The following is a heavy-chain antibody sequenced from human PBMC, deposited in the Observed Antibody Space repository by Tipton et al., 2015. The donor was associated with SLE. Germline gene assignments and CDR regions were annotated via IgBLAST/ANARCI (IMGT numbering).Heavy chain of an antibody. J-gene: IGHJ2*01. CDR1: GGSISSNTW. CDR3: ARARYFDL. Sequence: TLSLTCTVSGGSISSNTWWNWVRQPPGMGLEWIGEINHSGSTNYNPSLKSRVTISVDTSKNQFSLKLSSVTAADTAVYYCARARYFDLWGRGTLVTVSS. CDR2: INHSGST. V-gene: IGHV4-4*02.